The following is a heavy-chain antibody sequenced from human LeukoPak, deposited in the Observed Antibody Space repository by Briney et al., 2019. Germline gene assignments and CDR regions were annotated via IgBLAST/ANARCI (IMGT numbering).Heavy chain of an antibody. D-gene: IGHD3-22*01. J-gene: IGHJ4*02. CDR3: AKGGRTITMIVVSYFDY. CDR1: GFTFSSYA. V-gene: IGHV3-23*01. CDR2: ISGSGGST. Sequence: GGSLRLSCAASGFTFSSYAMSWVRQAPGKGLEWVSAISGSGGSTYYADSVKGRFTISRDNSKNTLYLQMNSLRAEDTAVYYCAKGGRTITMIVVSYFDYWGQRTLVTVSS.